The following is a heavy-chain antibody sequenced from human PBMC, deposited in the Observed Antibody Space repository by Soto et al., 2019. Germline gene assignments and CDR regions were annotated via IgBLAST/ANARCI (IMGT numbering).Heavy chain of an antibody. V-gene: IGHV1-69*12. Sequence: QIQLVQSGAEVKKPGSSVEVSCKASGGTFSSYAINWVRQAPGQGLEWMGGIIRTFGTPDYAQRFQGRVTITADESTSTAYMELGSLISEDTAVYYSAIQGSNEYYYYGMDVWGQWTTVTVSS. CDR1: GGTFSSYA. CDR3: AIQGSNEYYYYGMDV. J-gene: IGHJ6*02. D-gene: IGHD2-2*01. CDR2: IIRTFGTP.